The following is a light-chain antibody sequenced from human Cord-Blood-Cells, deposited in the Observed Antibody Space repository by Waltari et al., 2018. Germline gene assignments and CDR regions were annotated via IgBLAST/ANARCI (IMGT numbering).Light chain of an antibody. CDR1: SSNVCGYNF. J-gene: IGLJ2*01. CDR3: SSYTSSSTLV. CDR2: DVS. Sequence: HSALTEPAPVSWSPGQTITISCTVTSSNVCGYNFVSWYQQHPRKAPKLTIYDVSNRPSGVSNRFSGSKSGNTASLTISGLQAEDEADYYCSSYTSSSTLVFGGGTKLTVL. V-gene: IGLV2-14*01.